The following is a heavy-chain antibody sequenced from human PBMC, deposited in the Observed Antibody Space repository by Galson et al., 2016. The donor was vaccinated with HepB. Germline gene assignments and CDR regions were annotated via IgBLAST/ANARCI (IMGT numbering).Heavy chain of an antibody. D-gene: IGHD6-19*01. CDR2: LYYRGNT. CDR3: ARTEAGRFDY. V-gene: IGHV4-31*03. Sequence: TLSLTCTVSGGSISSGEHYWSWIRQHPGKGLEWIGFLYYRGNTYYNPSLKSRVSISGDTSQTQFSLKLSSVTAADTAVYYCARTEAGRFDYWGQGTLVTVSS. J-gene: IGHJ4*02. CDR1: GGSISSGEHY.